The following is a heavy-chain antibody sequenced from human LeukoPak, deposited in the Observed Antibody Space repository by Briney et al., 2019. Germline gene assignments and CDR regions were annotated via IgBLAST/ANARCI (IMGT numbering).Heavy chain of an antibody. CDR1: GFTFGGST. D-gene: IGHD3-22*01. CDR2: IRSKANTYAT. V-gene: IGHV3-73*01. Sequence: PGGSLKLSCAASGFTFGGSTIHWVRQASGKGLEWVGRIRSKANTYATAYTASVRGRFTISRDDSKNTAYLQLNSLETEDTAVYYCTSYFDGSGYKGGYWGQGTLVTVSS. CDR3: TSYFDGSGYKGGY. J-gene: IGHJ4*02.